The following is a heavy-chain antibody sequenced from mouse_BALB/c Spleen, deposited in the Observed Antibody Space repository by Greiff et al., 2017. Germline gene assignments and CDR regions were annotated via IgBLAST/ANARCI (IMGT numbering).Heavy chain of an antibody. CDR3: ARDGGSSGYPAY. D-gene: IGHD3-1*01. CDR1: GFTFTDYY. Sequence: DVKLVESGGGLVQPGGSLRLSCATSGFTFTDYYMSWVRQPPGKALEWLGFIRNKANGYTTEYSASVKGRFTISRDNSQSILYLQMNTLRAEDSATYYCARDGGSSGYPAYWGQGTLVTVSA. CDR2: IRNKANGYTT. J-gene: IGHJ3*01. V-gene: IGHV7-3*02.